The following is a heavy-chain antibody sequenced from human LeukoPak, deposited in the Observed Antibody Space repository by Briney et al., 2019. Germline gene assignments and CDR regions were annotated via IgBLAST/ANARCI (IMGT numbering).Heavy chain of an antibody. V-gene: IGHV3-21*01. CDR3: ARDASIAVAGTDY. CDR2: ISSSSSYI. CDR1: GFIFSTYG. Sequence: PGGSLRLSCAASGFIFSTYGMHWVRQAPGKGLEWVSSISSSSSYIYYADSVKGRFTISRDNAKNSLYLQMNSLRAEDTAVYYCARDASIAVAGTDYWGQGTLVTVSS. D-gene: IGHD6-19*01. J-gene: IGHJ4*02.